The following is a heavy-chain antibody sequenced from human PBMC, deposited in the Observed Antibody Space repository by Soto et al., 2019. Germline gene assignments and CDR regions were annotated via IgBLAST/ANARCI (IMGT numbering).Heavy chain of an antibody. CDR2: ISSSSSYI. D-gene: IGHD3-22*01. J-gene: IGHJ4*02. Sequence: GGSLRLSCAASGFTFSSYSMNWLRQARERGLECLSSISSSSSYIYYADSVKGRFTISTHNAKNSLYLQMNRRRAEDTAVYYWARDWYYDSSGYRYWGQGALVTVSS. CDR3: ARDWYYDSSGYRY. CDR1: GFTFSSYS. V-gene: IGHV3-21*01.